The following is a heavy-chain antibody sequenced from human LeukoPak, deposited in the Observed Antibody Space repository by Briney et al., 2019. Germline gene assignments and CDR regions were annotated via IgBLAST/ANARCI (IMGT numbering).Heavy chain of an antibody. CDR2: NSGSGGST. CDR1: GFTFSSYA. V-gene: IGHV3-23*01. J-gene: IGHJ3*02. CDR3: ARDYYYDSSGYNSHDAFDI. Sequence: QPGGPLRLSCAASGFTFSSYAMSWVPQAPGKGREWFSANSGSGGSTYYADSVKGRLTISRDNSKNTLYLQMASLRAEDTAVYYCARDYYYDSSGYNSHDAFDIWGQGTMVIVSS. D-gene: IGHD3-22*01.